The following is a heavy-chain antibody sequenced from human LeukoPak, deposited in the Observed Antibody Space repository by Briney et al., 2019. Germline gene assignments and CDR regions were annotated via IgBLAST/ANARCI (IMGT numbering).Heavy chain of an antibody. V-gene: IGHV1-69*13. D-gene: IGHD6-13*01. CDR1: GGTFSSYA. CDR2: IIPIFGTA. J-gene: IGHJ3*02. CDR3: ARQGELGAFDI. Sequence: ASVKVSCKASGGTFSSYAISWVRQAPGQGLEWMGGIIPIFGTANYAQKFQGRVTITADEPTSTAYMELSSLRSEDTAVYYCARQGELGAFDIWGQGTMVTVSS.